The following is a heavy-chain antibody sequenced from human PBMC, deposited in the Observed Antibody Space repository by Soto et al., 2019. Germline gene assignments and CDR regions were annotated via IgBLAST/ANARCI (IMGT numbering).Heavy chain of an antibody. V-gene: IGHV4-31*03. CDR1: GVSISSGGYY. CDR2: IYYSGST. D-gene: IGHD2-8*01. CDR3: ARERTPDADPPYSYCSGMDV. Sequence: SETLSLTCTVSGVSISSGGYYWSWIRQHPGKGLEWIGYIYYSGSTYYNPSLKSRVTISVDTSKNQFSLKLSSVTAEDTAVYYCARERTPDADPPYSYCSGMDVWGQGNTVTVSS. J-gene: IGHJ6*02.